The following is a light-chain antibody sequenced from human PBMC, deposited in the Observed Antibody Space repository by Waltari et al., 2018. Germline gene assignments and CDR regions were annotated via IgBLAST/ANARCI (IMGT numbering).Light chain of an antibody. J-gene: IGLJ2*01. CDR3: NSRDSSGNHP. V-gene: IGLV3-19*01. CDR1: RLRSYY. CDR2: GKN. Sequence: SSELTQDPAVSVALGPTVRITCQGDRLRSYYASLYQQKPGQAPVLVIYGKNNRPSGIPDRFSGSSSGNTASLTITGAQAEDEADYYCNSRDSSGNHPFGGGTKLTVL.